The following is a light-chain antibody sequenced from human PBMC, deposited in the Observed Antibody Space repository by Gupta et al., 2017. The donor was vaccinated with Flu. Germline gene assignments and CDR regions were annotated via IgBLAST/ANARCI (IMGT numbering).Light chain of an antibody. CDR3: GTWERSRSDGVV. J-gene: IGLJ2*01. V-gene: IGLV1-51*02. CDR1: SSNIGNSY. Sequence: QSVLTQPPSVSAAPGQKVTISCSGSSSNIGNSYVSWYQQLPGTAPKLLIYENNKRHSGRPDRCSGSKSGSSATVGITGLQTGEEADYYCGTWERSRSDGVVFGGGTKLTVL. CDR2: ENN.